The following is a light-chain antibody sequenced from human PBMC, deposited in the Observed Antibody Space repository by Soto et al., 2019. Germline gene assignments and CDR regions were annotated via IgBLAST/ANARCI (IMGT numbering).Light chain of an antibody. CDR1: QTVGRDY. CDR2: GIS. CDR3: QQYGNSPIT. J-gene: IGKJ5*01. V-gene: IGKV3-20*01. Sequence: EMVMTQSPGTLSVSPGERATLSCRASQTVGRDYLAWYQHKPGQAPRLLIYGISNRATGIPDRFSGSGSGTDFTLTISRLEPEDFAVYYCQQYGNSPITFGQGTRLEIK.